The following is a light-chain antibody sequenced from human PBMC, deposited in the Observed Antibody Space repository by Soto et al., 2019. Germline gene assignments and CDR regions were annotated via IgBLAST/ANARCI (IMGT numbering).Light chain of an antibody. J-gene: IGKJ1*01. Sequence: EIVLTQSPGTLSLSPVERATLSCSASQSVSSSYLAWYQQKPGQAPRLLIYGASNRATGIPDRFSGSGSGTDFTLTISRLEPEDFAVYYRKQHGSSGTFGQGTKGDIK. CDR1: QSVSSSY. CDR3: KQHGSSGT. CDR2: GAS. V-gene: IGKV3-20*01.